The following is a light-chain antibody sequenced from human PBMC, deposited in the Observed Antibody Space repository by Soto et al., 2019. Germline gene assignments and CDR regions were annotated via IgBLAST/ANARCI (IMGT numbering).Light chain of an antibody. CDR3: QQYESYSPLT. Sequence: DIQMTQSPSILSASVGDRVTITCRASQSIRSWLVWYQQKPGKAPKLLIYDAYSLESGVPSRFSGRRSGTEFTLTIAGLQPEDFATYYCQQYESYSPLTCGGGTKVEIK. CDR1: QSIRSW. V-gene: IGKV1-5*01. CDR2: DAY. J-gene: IGKJ4*01.